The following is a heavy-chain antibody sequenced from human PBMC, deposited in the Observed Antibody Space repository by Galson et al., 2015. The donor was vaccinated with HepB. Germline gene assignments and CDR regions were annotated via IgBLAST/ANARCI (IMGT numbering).Heavy chain of an antibody. V-gene: IGHV3-23*01. CDR1: GFSFSTWA. J-gene: IGHJ5*01. D-gene: IGHD4-17*01. CDR2: ITSTGDTI. Sequence: SLRLSCAASGFSFSTWAVTWVRQAPGKGLEWVSVITSTGDTIYYADSVKGRFTVSRDNSKSTLYLQLSNLRADDTAVYYCAKNYGYIDSWGQGALVTVSS. CDR3: AKNYGYIDS.